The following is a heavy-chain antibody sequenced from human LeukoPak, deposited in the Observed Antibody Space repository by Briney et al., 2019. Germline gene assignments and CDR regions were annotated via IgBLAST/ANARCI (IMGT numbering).Heavy chain of an antibody. V-gene: IGHV4-4*02. CDR3: ARGGRSAFDV. Sequence: SETLSLTCAVSGGPISSDHWWSWVRRPPGKSLEWIGEIFHIGVTNYKPSLKSRVSMSVDKSRHQFSLNLRSMTAADTAVYFCARGGRSAFDVWGPGTKVIVSS. CDR1: GGPISSDHW. CDR2: IFHIGVT. J-gene: IGHJ3*01.